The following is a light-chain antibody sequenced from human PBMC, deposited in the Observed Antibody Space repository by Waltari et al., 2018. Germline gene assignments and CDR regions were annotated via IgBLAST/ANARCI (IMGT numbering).Light chain of an antibody. J-gene: IGLJ1*01. Sequence: QSALTQPASVSGSPRQSITISCTGTSSDIGRYYYVSWYQHHPGKAPKLMIFDVNERPSGVSNRFSGSKSGNAASLTISGLQAEDEAHYYCSSYTTTSTYVFGTGTKVTVL. CDR2: DVN. CDR1: SSDIGRYYY. V-gene: IGLV2-14*03. CDR3: SSYTTTSTYV.